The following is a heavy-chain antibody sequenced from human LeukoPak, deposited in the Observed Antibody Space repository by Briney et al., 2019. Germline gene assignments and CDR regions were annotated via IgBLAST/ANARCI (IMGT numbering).Heavy chain of an antibody. D-gene: IGHD1-26*01. V-gene: IGHV3-7*03. J-gene: IGHJ6*02. CDR1: EFTFSTYW. CDR3: ARSPIGGSYLFGMDV. CDR2: IKQDGTEK. Sequence: PGGSLRLSCAASEFTFSTYWMTWVRQAPGKGLEWVANIKQDGTEKYYVDSVKGRFTISRDNAKNSLYLQMNSLRAEDTALYHCARSPIGGSYLFGMDVWGQGTTVTVSS.